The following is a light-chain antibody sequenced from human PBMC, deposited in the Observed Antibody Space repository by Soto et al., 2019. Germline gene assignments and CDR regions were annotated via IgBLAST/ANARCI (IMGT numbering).Light chain of an antibody. J-gene: IGKJ2*01. Sequence: ELVLTQSPATLSLSPGERATLSCRASQSVSSYLAWYQQKPGQAPRLLIYDASNRATGIPAMFSGSGSGTDFTITISSLEAEDFAVYYCQQRSNWPPYNFGQGTKLEIK. CDR2: DAS. V-gene: IGKV3-11*01. CDR1: QSVSSY. CDR3: QQRSNWPPYN.